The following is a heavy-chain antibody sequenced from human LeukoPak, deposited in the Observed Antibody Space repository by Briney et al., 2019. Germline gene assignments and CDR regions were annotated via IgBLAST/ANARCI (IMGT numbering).Heavy chain of an antibody. CDR2: IYYSGST. V-gene: IGHV4-39*07. J-gene: IGHJ5*02. Sequence: SETLSLTCTVSGGSISSSSYYWGWIRQPPGKGLEWIGSIYYSGSTYYNPSLKSRVTISVDTSKNQFSLKLSSVTAADTAVYYCARFHSSLRADNWFDPWGQGTLVTVSS. CDR1: GGSISSSSYY. D-gene: IGHD3-22*01. CDR3: ARFHSSLRADNWFDP.